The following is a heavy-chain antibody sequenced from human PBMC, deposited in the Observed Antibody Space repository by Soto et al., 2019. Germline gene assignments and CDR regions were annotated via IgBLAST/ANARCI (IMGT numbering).Heavy chain of an antibody. V-gene: IGHV3-30-3*01. CDR3: ARDLSGRYSSSWYHPPVASVYHGMDV. CDR1: GFTFSDYA. Sequence: QVQLVESGGGVVQPGRSLRLSCAASGFTFSDYAMHWVRQAPGKGLEWVAVISYDGSNKYSADSVKGRFTISRDNSRNTLYLQMNSLRAEDTAVYSCARDLSGRYSSSWYHPPVASVYHGMDVWGQGTTVTVSS. D-gene: IGHD6-13*01. CDR2: ISYDGSNK. J-gene: IGHJ6*02.